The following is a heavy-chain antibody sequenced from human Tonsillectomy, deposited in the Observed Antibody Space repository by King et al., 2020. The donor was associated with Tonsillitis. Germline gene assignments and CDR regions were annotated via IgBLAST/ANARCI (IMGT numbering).Heavy chain of an antibody. CDR2: IYYSGST. Sequence: QLQESGPGLVKPSETLSLTCTVSGGSISSYYWSWIRQPPGKGLEWIGYIYYSGSTNYNPSLKSRVTISVDTSKNQFSLKLSSVTAADTAVYYCARDPTETIAATYSGSYSWFDPSGEGTLVTVSS. J-gene: IGHJ5*02. D-gene: IGHD1-26*01. CDR3: ARDPTETIAATYSGSYSWFDP. CDR1: GGSISSYY. V-gene: IGHV4-59*01.